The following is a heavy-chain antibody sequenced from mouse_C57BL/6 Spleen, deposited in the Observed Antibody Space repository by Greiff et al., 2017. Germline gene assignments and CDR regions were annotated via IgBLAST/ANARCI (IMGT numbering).Heavy chain of an antibody. CDR2: IYPGDGDT. Sequence: QVHVKQSGAELVKPGASVKISCKASGYAFSSYWMNWVKQRPGKGLEWIGQIYPGDGDTNYNGKFKGKATLTADKSSSTAYMQLSSLTSEDSAVYFCARDTTAYFDYWGQGTTLTVSS. V-gene: IGHV1-80*01. J-gene: IGHJ2*01. CDR3: ARDTTAYFDY. CDR1: GYAFSSYW. D-gene: IGHD1-2*01.